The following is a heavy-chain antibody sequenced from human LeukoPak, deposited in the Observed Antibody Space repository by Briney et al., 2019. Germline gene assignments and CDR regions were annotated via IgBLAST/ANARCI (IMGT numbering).Heavy chain of an antibody. Sequence: SETLSLTCTVSGGSISSYYWSWIRQPPGKGLEWIGYIYYNGSTNYNPSLKSRVTISVDTSKNQFSLKLSSVTAADTAVYYCARRDSSSWYAGWFDPWGQGTLDTVSS. CDR2: IYYNGST. V-gene: IGHV4-59*08. CDR3: ARRDSSSWYAGWFDP. CDR1: GGSISSYY. D-gene: IGHD6-13*01. J-gene: IGHJ5*02.